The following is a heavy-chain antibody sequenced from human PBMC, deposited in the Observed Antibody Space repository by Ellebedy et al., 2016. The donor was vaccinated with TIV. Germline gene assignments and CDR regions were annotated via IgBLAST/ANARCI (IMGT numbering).Heavy chain of an antibody. CDR1: GFTFGRYG. V-gene: IGHV3-33*01. D-gene: IGHD2-2*01. Sequence: PGGSLRLSCAASGFTFGRYGMHWVRQAPGKGLEWVAVIWFDGSKEFYADSVKSRFTISRDDSKNEVFLQMSSLRAEDTAVYYCARPSYQLLSYYFDSWGQGTLVTVSS. CDR3: ARPSYQLLSYYFDS. CDR2: IWFDGSKE. J-gene: IGHJ4*02.